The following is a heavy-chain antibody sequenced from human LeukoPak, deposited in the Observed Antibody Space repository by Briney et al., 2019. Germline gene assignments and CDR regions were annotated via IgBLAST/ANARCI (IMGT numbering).Heavy chain of an antibody. V-gene: IGHV3-74*01. Sequence: PGGSLRLSCAASGFTFSNYGMSWVRQAPGKGLVWVSRMNSDGRTTNYADSVKGRFTISRDNARSTLYLQMNSLRVDDTAVYYCATGGRYYLDNWGQGTLVTVSS. CDR1: GFTFSNYG. CDR2: MNSDGRTT. J-gene: IGHJ4*02. CDR3: ATGGRYYLDN.